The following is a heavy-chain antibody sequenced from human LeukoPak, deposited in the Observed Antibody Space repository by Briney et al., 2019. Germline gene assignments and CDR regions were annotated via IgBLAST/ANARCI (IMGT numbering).Heavy chain of an antibody. V-gene: IGHV1-2*02. CDR3: ARDRTTSRYCSGGSCYSAWTDFDC. Sequence: ASVKVSCKASGYTFTGYYMHWVRQAPGQGLEWMGWINPNSGGTNYAQKFQGRVTMTRDTSIGTAYRELSRLRSDDTAVYYCARDRTTSRYCSGGSCYSAWTDFDCWGQGTLVTVSS. D-gene: IGHD2-15*01. CDR2: INPNSGGT. J-gene: IGHJ4*02. CDR1: GYTFTGYY.